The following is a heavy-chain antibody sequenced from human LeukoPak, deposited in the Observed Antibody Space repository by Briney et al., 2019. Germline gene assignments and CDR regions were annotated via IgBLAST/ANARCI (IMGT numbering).Heavy chain of an antibody. V-gene: IGHV3-21*01. CDR1: GFTFSSYS. J-gene: IGHJ4*02. Sequence: GGSLRLSCAASGFTFSSYSMNWVRQAPGKGLEWVSFISGTSSYIYYPDSVKDRFTISGDNAKNSLYLQKNSLRAEDTAVYYCARGEYGSGSYHIDYWGQGTLVTVSS. CDR2: ISGTSSYI. CDR3: ARGEYGSGSYHIDY. D-gene: IGHD3-10*01.